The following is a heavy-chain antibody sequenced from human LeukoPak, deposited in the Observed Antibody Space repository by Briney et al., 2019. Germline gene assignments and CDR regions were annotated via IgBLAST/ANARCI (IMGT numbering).Heavy chain of an antibody. V-gene: IGHV4-39*01. CDR2: IYYTGNT. D-gene: IGHD2-15*01. Sequence: SETLSLTCTVSGVSISSSYSYWGWIRQPPGMGLEWIGSIYYTGNTYYNASLKSQVSISIDTSKNQFSLKLTSVTAADTAVYYCARPRTLLGSWFDPWGQGTLVTVSS. CDR3: ARPRTLLGSWFDP. J-gene: IGHJ5*02. CDR1: GVSISSSYSY.